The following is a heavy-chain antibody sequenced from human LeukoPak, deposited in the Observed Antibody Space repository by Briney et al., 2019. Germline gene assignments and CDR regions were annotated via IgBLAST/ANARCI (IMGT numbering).Heavy chain of an antibody. Sequence: SETLSLTCTVSGGSISSSSYYWGWIRQPPGKGLEWIGSIYYSGSTYYNPSLKSRVTISVDTSKNQFSLKLSSVTAADTAVYYCARHSRARAKGLDYWGQGTLVTVSS. V-gene: IGHV4-39*01. CDR1: GGSISSSSYY. CDR3: ARHSRARAKGLDY. J-gene: IGHJ4*02. CDR2: IYYSGST.